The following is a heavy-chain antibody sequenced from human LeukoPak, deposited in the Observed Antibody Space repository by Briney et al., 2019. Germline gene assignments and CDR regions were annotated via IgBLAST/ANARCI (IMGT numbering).Heavy chain of an antibody. CDR3: ARHRYDYVWGSYRDWGGSLNWFDP. J-gene: IGHJ5*02. V-gene: IGHV4-39*01. Sequence: GSLRLSCAASGFTFSDYYMSWIRQPPGKGLEWIGSIYYSGSTYYNQSPKSRVTISVDTSKNQFSLKLSSVTAADTAVYYCARHRYDYVWGSYRDWGGSLNWFDPWGQGTLVTVSS. CDR1: GFTFSDYY. D-gene: IGHD3-16*02. CDR2: IYYSGST.